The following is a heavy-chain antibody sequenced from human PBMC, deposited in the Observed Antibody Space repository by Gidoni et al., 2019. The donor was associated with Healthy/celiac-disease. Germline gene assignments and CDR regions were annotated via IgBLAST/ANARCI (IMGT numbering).Heavy chain of an antibody. CDR2: ISYDGSNK. Sequence: QVQLVESRGGVVQPGRSLRLSCSASGFTFSSYGMHWVRQAPGKGLEWVAVISYDGSNKYYADSVKGRFTISRDNSKNTLYLQMNSLRAEDTAVYYCAKEYSKNWFDPWGQGTLVTVSS. CDR3: AKEYSKNWFDP. J-gene: IGHJ5*02. CDR1: GFTFSSYG. V-gene: IGHV3-30*18. D-gene: IGHD6-13*01.